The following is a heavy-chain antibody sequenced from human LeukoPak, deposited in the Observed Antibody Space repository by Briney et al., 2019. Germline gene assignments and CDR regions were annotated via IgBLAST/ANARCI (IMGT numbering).Heavy chain of an antibody. CDR2: IIPIFGTA. CDR3: ATIVGATNEGFDP. V-gene: IGHV1-69*06. J-gene: IGHJ5*02. Sequence: SVKVSCKASGGTFSSYAISWARQAPGQGLEWMGRIIPIFGTANYAQKFQGRVTITADKSTSTAYMELSGLRSEDTAVYYCATIVGATNEGFDPWGQGTLVTVSS. CDR1: GGTFSSYA. D-gene: IGHD1-26*01.